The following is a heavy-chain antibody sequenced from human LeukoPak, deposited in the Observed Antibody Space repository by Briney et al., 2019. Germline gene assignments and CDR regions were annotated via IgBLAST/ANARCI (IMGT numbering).Heavy chain of an antibody. CDR3: ARDAKYTYGPPFDY. CDR2: IKQDGSQK. J-gene: IGHJ4*02. CDR1: GFIFSNYA. D-gene: IGHD5-18*01. V-gene: IGHV3-7*04. Sequence: GGSLRLSCTASGFIFSNYAMNWVRQATGKGLVCVVNIKQDGSQKYYVDSVKGRYTISRDNAKNSLYLQMNSLRADDTAVYYCARDAKYTYGPPFDYWGQGTLVTVSS.